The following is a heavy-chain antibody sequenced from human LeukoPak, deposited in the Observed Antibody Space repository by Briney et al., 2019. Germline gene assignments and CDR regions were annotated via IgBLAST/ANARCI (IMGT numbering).Heavy chain of an antibody. CDR2: IYSGGST. V-gene: IGHV3-66*01. D-gene: IGHD6-13*01. CDR3: ARWAGYSSTWYGLFDY. Sequence: GGSLRLSCAASGFTVSTTYMSWVRQAPGKGLEWISVIYSGGSTYYADSVKGRFTISRDNSKNTLYLQMNSLRAEDTAVYYCARWAGYSSTWYGLFDYWGQGTLSPSPQ. CDR1: GFTVSTTY. J-gene: IGHJ4*02.